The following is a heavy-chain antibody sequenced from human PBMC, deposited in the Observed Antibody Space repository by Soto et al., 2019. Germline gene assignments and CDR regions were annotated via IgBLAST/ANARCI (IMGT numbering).Heavy chain of an antibody. CDR1: GYTFTSYA. CDR2: INAYNGNT. D-gene: IGHD3-16*01. Sequence: ASVKVSCKDSGYTFTSYAMHWVRQAPGQRLEWMGWINAYNGNTNYAQNLQGRLTLTTDTSTTTAYMELRSLRSNDTAIYYCAMVDVYVTPSPQDVWGQGTTVTVSS. CDR3: AMVDVYVTPSPQDV. J-gene: IGHJ6*02. V-gene: IGHV1-18*01.